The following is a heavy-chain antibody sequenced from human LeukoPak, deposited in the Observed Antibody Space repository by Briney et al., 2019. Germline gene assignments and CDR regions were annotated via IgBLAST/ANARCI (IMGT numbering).Heavy chain of an antibody. CDR1: GFTFSSYE. D-gene: IGHD3-22*01. V-gene: IGHV3-48*03. J-gene: IGHJ4*02. CDR3: VRGGGRGDYNERYYFDY. Sequence: GGSLRLSCAASGFTFSSYEMSWVRQAPGKGLEWVSYISSSGGTIIYSDSVKGRFTISRDNARNSLHLQMNSLRAEDTAVYYCVRGGGRGDYNERYYFDYWGQGTLVTVSS. CDR2: ISSSGGTI.